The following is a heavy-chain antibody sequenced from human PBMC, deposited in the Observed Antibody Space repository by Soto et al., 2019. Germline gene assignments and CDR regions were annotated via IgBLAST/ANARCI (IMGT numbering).Heavy chain of an antibody. CDR1: GGTFSSYT. D-gene: IGHD5-18*01. CDR2: IIPIFGTA. V-gene: IGHV1-69*12. CDR3: ARGNHRWIQLWYFDL. J-gene: IGHJ2*01. Sequence: QVQLVQSGAEVKKPGSSLTVSCKASGGTFSSYTISWVRQAPGQGLEWMGGIIPIFGTANYAQKFQGRVTITADESTSTAYMELSSLRSEDTAVYYCARGNHRWIQLWYFDLWGRGTLVTVSS.